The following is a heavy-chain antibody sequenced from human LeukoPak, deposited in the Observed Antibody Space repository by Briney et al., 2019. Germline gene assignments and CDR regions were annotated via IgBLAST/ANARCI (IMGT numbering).Heavy chain of an antibody. CDR2: IYHSGST. J-gene: IGHJ4*02. CDR3: ARHRSLARGGYGFDY. V-gene: IGHV4-30-2*01. D-gene: IGHD5-12*01. CDR1: GGSISSGGYY. Sequence: SETLSLTCTVSGGSISSGGYYWSWIRQPPGKGLEWIGYIYHSGSTYYNPSLKSRVTISVDTSKNQFSLKLSSVTAADTAVYYCARHRSLARGGYGFDYWGQGTLVTVSS.